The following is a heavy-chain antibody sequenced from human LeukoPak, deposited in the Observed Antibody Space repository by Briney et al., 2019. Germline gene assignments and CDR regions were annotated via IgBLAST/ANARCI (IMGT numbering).Heavy chain of an antibody. CDR3: ARGGLPYDSGSYADFDY. J-gene: IGHJ4*02. CDR2: IYYSGST. Sequence: SETLSLTCTVSGGSISSYYWSWIRQPPGKGLEWIGYIYYSGSTHYNPSLKSRVTISVDASKNQFSLKLSSVTAADTAVYYCARGGLPYDSGSYADFDYWGQGTLVTVSS. CDR1: GGSISSYY. D-gene: IGHD3-10*01. V-gene: IGHV4-59*01.